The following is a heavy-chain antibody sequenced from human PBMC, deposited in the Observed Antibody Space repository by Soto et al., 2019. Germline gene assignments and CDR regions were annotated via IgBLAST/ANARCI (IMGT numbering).Heavy chain of an antibody. Sequence: VQLVESGGGLVKPGGSLRLSCAASGFTFSNAWMSWVRQAPGKGLEWVGRIKSKTDGGTTDYAAPVKGRFTISRDDSKNTLYLQMNSLKTEDTAVYYCTTDFTDYGYYFDYWGQGTLVTVSS. V-gene: IGHV3-15*01. D-gene: IGHD3-10*01. CDR1: GFTFSNAW. CDR2: IKSKTDGGTT. CDR3: TTDFTDYGYYFDY. J-gene: IGHJ4*02.